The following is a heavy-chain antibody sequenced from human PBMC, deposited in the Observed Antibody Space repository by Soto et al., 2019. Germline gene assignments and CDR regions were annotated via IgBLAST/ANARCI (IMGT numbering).Heavy chain of an antibody. V-gene: IGHV3-33*01. CDR3: ARDLVLLRYSSGYVDI. CDR2: IWYDGSNK. Sequence: GGSLRLSCAASGFTFSSYGMHWVRQAPGKGLEWVAVIWYDGSNKYYADSVKGRFTISRGNSKNTLYLQMNSLRAEDTAVYYCARDLVLLRYSSGYVDIWGQGTMVTVSS. D-gene: IGHD3-22*01. J-gene: IGHJ3*02. CDR1: GFTFSSYG.